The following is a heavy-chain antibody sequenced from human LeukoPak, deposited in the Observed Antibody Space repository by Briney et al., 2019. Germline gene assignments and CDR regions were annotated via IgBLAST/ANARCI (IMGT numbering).Heavy chain of an antibody. CDR2: ISAYNGNT. CDR3: ARGDCSGGSCLDALDI. Sequence: ASVKVSCKASGYTFTSYGISWVRQAPGQGLEWMGWISAYNGNTNYAQKLQGRVTMTTDASTSTAYMELRSLRSDDTAVYYCARGDCSGGSCLDALDIWGQGTMVTVSS. J-gene: IGHJ3*02. D-gene: IGHD2-15*01. V-gene: IGHV1-18*01. CDR1: GYTFTSYG.